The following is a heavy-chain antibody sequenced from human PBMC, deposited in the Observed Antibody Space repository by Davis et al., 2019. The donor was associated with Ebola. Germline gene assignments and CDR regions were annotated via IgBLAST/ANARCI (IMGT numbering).Heavy chain of an antibody. V-gene: IGHV3-21*01. CDR1: GFTFSSYS. D-gene: IGHD5-18*01. J-gene: IGHJ6*04. CDR3: ARVQEGYSYGYYYYGMDV. Sequence: GGSLRLSCAASGFTFSSYSMNWVRQAPGKGLEWVSSISSSSSYIYYADSVKGRFTISRDNAKNSLYLQMNSLRAEDTAVYYCARVQEGYSYGYYYYGMDVWGKGTTVTVSS. CDR2: ISSSSSYI.